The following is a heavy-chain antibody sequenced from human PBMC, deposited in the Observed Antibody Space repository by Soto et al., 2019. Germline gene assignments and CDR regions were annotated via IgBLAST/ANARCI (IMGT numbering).Heavy chain of an antibody. D-gene: IGHD2-15*01. V-gene: IGHV3-33*06. Sequence: QVQLVESEGGVVQPGRSLRLSCAASGFTFSSYAMHWVRQAPGKGLEWVAVIWYDGSSKYYADSVKGRFTISRDNSNNTVSLHMSSLRAEDTAVYYCTKSEAGGGGNTHLEYWGQGTLVTVSP. CDR3: TKSEAGGGGNTHLEY. J-gene: IGHJ4*02. CDR1: GFTFSSYA. CDR2: IWYDGSSK.